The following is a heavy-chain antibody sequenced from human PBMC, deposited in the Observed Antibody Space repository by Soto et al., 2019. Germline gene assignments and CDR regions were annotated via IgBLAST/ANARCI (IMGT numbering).Heavy chain of an antibody. CDR2: MNPSSGNK. D-gene: IGHD4-17*01. V-gene: IGHV1-8*01. CDR3: ARDHYGDYVNAFDI. CDR1: GYSFSSYD. J-gene: IGHJ3*02. Sequence: ASVKVSCKASGYSFSSYDINWVRQAAGQGLEWMGWMNPSSGNKAYAQKFQGRVTMTRNTSISTAYMELSSLRSEDTAVYYCARDHYGDYVNAFDIWGQGTMVTVSS.